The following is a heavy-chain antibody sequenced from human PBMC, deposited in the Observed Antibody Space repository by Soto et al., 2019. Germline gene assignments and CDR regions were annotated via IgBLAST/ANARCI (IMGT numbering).Heavy chain of an antibody. Sequence: QVQLVQSGAEVKKPGASVKVSCKASGYTFTSYGISWVRQAPGQGPEWMGWISAYNGNTNYAQKLQGRVTMTTDTSKSTAYMELRSLRSDATAVYYCARDWSSIAAAGTEGDYWGQGTLVTVSS. V-gene: IGHV1-18*01. CDR3: ARDWSSIAAAGTEGDY. CDR1: GYTFTSYG. J-gene: IGHJ4*02. CDR2: ISAYNGNT. D-gene: IGHD6-13*01.